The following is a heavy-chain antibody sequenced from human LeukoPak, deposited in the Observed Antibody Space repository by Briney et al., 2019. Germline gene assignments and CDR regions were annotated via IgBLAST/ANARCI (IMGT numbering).Heavy chain of an antibody. J-gene: IGHJ4*02. CDR2: INQDGNDK. Sequence: GGSLSLTCAASGFTFNSYWMSWVRQAPGKGLEWVANINQDGNDKYYADSVKGRFTISRDNGKNSLDLQMNSLRADDTAVYYCARDTLGEGEDANYAVYYFDYWGQGTVVTVSS. CDR3: ARDTLGEGEDANYAVYYFDY. CDR1: GFTFNSYW. D-gene: IGHD4/OR15-4a*01. V-gene: IGHV3-7*01.